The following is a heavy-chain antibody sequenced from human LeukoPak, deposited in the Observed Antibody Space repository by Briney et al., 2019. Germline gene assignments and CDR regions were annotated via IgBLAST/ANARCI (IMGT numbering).Heavy chain of an antibody. D-gene: IGHD3-16*01. V-gene: IGHV4-59*01. Sequence: SETLSLTCTVSGGSISSYYWSWIRQPPGKGLEWIGYIYYSGSTNYNPSLESRVTISVDTSKNQFSLKLSSVTAADTAVYYCARSTGEYMDVWGKGTTVTVSS. CDR1: GGSISSYY. CDR2: IYYSGST. CDR3: ARSTGEYMDV. J-gene: IGHJ6*03.